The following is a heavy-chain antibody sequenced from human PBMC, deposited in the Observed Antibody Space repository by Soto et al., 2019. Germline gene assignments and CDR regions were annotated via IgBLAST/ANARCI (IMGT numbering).Heavy chain of an antibody. V-gene: IGHV1-18*01. CDR1: GYTFTSYG. J-gene: IGHJ4*02. CDR3: ARKIRTSTVTLLYYFDY. D-gene: IGHD4-4*01. Sequence: ASVKVSCKASGYTFTSYGISWVRQAPGQGLEWMGWISAYNGDTNYAQKLQGRVTMTTDTSTSTAYMELRSLRSDDTAVYYCARKIRTSTVTLLYYFDYWGQGTLVTV. CDR2: ISAYNGDT.